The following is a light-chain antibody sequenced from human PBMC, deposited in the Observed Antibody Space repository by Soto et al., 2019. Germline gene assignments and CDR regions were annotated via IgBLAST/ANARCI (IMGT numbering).Light chain of an antibody. J-gene: IGKJ2*02. CDR3: QQLNSYPWT. V-gene: IGKV1-9*01. CDR1: QGISSY. CDR2: AAS. Sequence: DIQLTQSPSFLSASVGDRVTITCRASQGISSYLAWYQQKPGKAPKLLIYAASTLQSGVPSRFSGSGSGTEFTLTISSLQPEDFATYYCQQLNSYPWTFGQGTKLEIK.